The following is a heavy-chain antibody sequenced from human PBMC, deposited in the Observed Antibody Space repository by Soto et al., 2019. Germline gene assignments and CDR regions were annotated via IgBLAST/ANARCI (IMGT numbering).Heavy chain of an antibody. J-gene: IGHJ5*02. CDR2: LKSKRDGGTS. CDR1: GFTLSNVW. Sequence: EVQLVESGGGLVRPGGSLRLSCAASGFTLSNVWMGWVRQAPGKGPEWIGRLKSKRDGGTSDYAAPVKGRFFISTDESKNALYLQMNSLKTEDTAVYYCTTDGGVTVYPLFWAWGQGILVTVSS. D-gene: IGHD3-9*01. V-gene: IGHV3-15*01. CDR3: TTDGGVTVYPLFWA.